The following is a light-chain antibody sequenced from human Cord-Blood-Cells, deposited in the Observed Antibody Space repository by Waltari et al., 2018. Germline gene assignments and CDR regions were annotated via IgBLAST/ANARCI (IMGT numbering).Light chain of an antibody. Sequence: QSALTQPRSVSGSPGPSVTISCTGTSSDAGGYNYVPWYQQHPGKAPKLMIYDVSKRPSGVPDRCSGSKSGNTASLTISGLQAEDEADYYCCSYAGSYTVVFGGGTKLTVL. V-gene: IGLV2-11*01. CDR1: SSDAGGYNY. CDR3: CSYAGSYTVV. J-gene: IGLJ2*01. CDR2: DVS.